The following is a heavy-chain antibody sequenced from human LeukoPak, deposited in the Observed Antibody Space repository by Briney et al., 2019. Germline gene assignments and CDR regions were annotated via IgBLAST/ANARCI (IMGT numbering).Heavy chain of an antibody. CDR2: TYYSGST. J-gene: IGHJ4*02. Sequence: SETLSLTCTVSGGSISSYYWSWIRQPPGKGLEWIGYTYYSGSTNYNPSLKSRVTISVDTSKNQFSLKLSSVTAADTAVYYCAREGDEAVAGSLGYFDYWGQGTLVTVSS. CDR3: AREGDEAVAGSLGYFDY. CDR1: GGSISSYY. V-gene: IGHV4-59*01. D-gene: IGHD6-19*01.